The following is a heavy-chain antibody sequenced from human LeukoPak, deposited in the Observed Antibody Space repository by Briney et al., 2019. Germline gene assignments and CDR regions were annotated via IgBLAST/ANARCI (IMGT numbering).Heavy chain of an antibody. CDR2: IWYDGSNK. CDR1: GFTFSSYG. Sequence: GGSLRLSCAASGFTFSSYGMHWVRQAPGKGLEWVAVIWYDGSNKYYADSVKGRFTISRDNSKNTLYLQMNSLRAEDTAVYYCARGSVVVPAAMLDYYGMDVWGQGTTVTVSS. D-gene: IGHD2-2*01. J-gene: IGHJ6*02. CDR3: ARGSVVVPAAMLDYYGMDV. V-gene: IGHV3-33*01.